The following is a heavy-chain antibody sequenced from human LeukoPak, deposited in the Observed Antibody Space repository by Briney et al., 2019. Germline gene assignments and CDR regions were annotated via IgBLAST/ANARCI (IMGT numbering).Heavy chain of an antibody. V-gene: IGHV3-23*01. D-gene: IGHD2-2*03. J-gene: IGHJ6*03. CDR1: GFTFSSHG. CDR2: ISGSGSGT. CDR3: ATHGSAHYYMDV. Sequence: PGGSLRLSCAASGFTFSSHGMSWVRQAPGKGLEWVSGISGSGSGTYYADSVKGRFTISRDNSKNTLHLQMNSLRAEDTAVYYCATHGSAHYYMDVWGKRTTVTISS.